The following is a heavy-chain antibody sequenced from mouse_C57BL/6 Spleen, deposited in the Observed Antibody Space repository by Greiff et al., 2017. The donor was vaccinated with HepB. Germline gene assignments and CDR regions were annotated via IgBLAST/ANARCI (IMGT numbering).Heavy chain of an antibody. V-gene: IGHV1-53*01. J-gene: IGHJ2*01. CDR1: GYTFTSYW. CDR3: ARRNYGYSYFDY. CDR2: INPSNGGT. Sequence: VQLQQSGTELVKPGASVKLSCKASGYTFTSYWMHWVKQRPGQGLEWIGNINPSNGGTNYNEKFKSKATLTVDKSSSTAYMQLSSLTSEDSAVYYWARRNYGYSYFDYWGQGTTLTVSS. D-gene: IGHD2-2*01.